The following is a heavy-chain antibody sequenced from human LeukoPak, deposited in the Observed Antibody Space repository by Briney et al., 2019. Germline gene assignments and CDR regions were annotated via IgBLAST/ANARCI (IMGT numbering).Heavy chain of an antibody. D-gene: IGHD1-26*01. CDR2: IDKEKNSYATAS. J-gene: IGHJ5*02. CDR3: TRDSGTYNWLDP. CDR1: GFTFSGSA. V-gene: IGHV3-73*01. Sequence: QPGGSLKLSCAASGFTFSGSAIHWVRQSFGKGLEWIGHIDKEKNSYATASAYAVSVEGRFTVSRDDSKNMAFLHMSGLKTEDTALYFCTRDSGTYNWLDPWGQGTLVTVSS.